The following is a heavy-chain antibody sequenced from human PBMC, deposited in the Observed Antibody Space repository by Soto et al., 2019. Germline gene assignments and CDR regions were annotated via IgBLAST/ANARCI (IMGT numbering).Heavy chain of an antibody. Sequence: PGGSLRLSYAASGFPFDTKAMSWVRQAPGKGLEWVSAITGPGSRTYYADSVKGRFTISRDNSKNTLSLQMSSLRADDTAVYYCAKWPVSFWDYYYGMDVWGQGTTVTVSS. CDR2: ITGPGSRT. CDR3: AKWPVSFWDYYYGMDV. V-gene: IGHV3-23*01. J-gene: IGHJ6*02. CDR1: GFPFDTKA. D-gene: IGHD3-16*01.